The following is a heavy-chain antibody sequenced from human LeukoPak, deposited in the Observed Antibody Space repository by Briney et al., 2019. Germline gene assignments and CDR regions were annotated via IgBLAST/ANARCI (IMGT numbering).Heavy chain of an antibody. J-gene: IGHJ4*02. CDR2: INTGDIT. V-gene: IGHV3-23*01. CDR3: AKEGAAAGTGYFDY. CDR1: GYTFDYSA. Sequence: GGSLRLSCAASGYTFDYSAMTWVRQAPEKGLEWVSTINTGDITLYANSVKGRFTISRDNSKNTLYLQMSSLRAEDTAVYYCAKEGAAAGTGYFDYWGQGTLVTVSS. D-gene: IGHD6-13*01.